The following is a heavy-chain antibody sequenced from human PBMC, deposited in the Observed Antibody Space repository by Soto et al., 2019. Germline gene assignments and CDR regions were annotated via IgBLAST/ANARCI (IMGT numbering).Heavy chain of an antibody. D-gene: IGHD2-2*01. CDR3: ARVPDY. CDR1: GGSISSGDYY. J-gene: IGHJ4*02. Sequence: SETLSLTCTVSGGSISSGDYYWSWIRQHPGKGLEWIGYMYHSGSTYYNPPLKSRVTISIDRSKNQFSLKLSSVTAADTAVYYCARVPDYWGQGILVTVSS. CDR2: MYHSGST. V-gene: IGHV4-30-2*01.